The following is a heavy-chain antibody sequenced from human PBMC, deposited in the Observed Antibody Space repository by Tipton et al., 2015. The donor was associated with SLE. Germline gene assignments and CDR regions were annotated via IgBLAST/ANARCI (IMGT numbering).Heavy chain of an antibody. CDR1: GFTFSSYE. Sequence: SLRLSCAASGFTFSSYEMNWVRQAPGKGLEWVSYISSSGSTIYYADSVKGRFTISRDNAKNSLYLQMNSLRAEDTAVYYCARDPTYYDFWSGYYEGIDAFDIWGQGTMVTVSS. V-gene: IGHV3-48*03. CDR2: ISSSGSTI. J-gene: IGHJ3*02. CDR3: ARDPTYYDFWSGYYEGIDAFDI. D-gene: IGHD3-3*01.